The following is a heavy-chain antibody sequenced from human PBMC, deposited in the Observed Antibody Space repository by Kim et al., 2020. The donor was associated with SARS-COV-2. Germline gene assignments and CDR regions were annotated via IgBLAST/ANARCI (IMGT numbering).Heavy chain of an antibody. CDR1: GGTFSSYA. V-gene: IGHV1-69*13. CDR3: AHPTGWVLLSWFDS. D-gene: IGHD1-26*01. CDR2: IIPIFGTA. J-gene: IGHJ5*01. Sequence: SVKVSCKASGGTFSSYAISWVRQAPGQGLEWMGGIIPIFGTANYAQKFQGRVTITADESTSTAYMELNRLRSEDTAVYYCAHPTGWVLLSWFDSWGQGTLVTVSS.